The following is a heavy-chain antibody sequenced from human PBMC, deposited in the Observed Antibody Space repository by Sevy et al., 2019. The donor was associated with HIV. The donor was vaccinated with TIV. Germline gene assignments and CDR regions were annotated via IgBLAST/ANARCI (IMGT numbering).Heavy chain of an antibody. Sequence: GGSLRLSCAASGFTFSSYSMNWVRQAPGKGLEWVSYISSSSTIYYADSVKGRFTISRDNAKNSLYLQMNSLRDEDTAVYYSARDRILTGRKRDAFDIWGQGTMVTVSS. CDR1: GFTFSSYS. CDR2: ISSSSTI. J-gene: IGHJ3*02. CDR3: ARDRILTGRKRDAFDI. V-gene: IGHV3-48*02. D-gene: IGHD3-9*01.